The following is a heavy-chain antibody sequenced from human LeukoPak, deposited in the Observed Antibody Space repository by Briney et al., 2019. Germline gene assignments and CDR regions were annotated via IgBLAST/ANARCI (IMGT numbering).Heavy chain of an antibody. J-gene: IGHJ1*01. Sequence: GGSLRLSCAASGFPFSHAWMSWVRQAPGKGLEEVGRIKSKTDGGTTDYAAPVKGRFTISRDDSKNTLYLQMNSLKTEDTAVYYCTRVELLRYFEHWGQGTLVTVSS. D-gene: IGHD1-26*01. V-gene: IGHV3-15*01. CDR3: TRVELLRYFEH. CDR2: IKSKTDGGTT. CDR1: GFPFSHAW.